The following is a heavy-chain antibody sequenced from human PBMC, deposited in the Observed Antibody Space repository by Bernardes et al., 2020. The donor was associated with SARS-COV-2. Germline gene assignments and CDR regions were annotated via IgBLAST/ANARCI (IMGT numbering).Heavy chain of an antibody. J-gene: IGHJ6*03. CDR2: IYYSGST. D-gene: IGHD2-2*01. CDR1: GGSISSYY. V-gene: IGHV4-59*01. Sequence: NPSLTLTVSGGSISSYYWSWIRQPPGKGLEWIGYIYYSGSTNYNPSLKSRVTISVDTSKNQFSLKLSSVTAADTAVYYCARVVVPAAMGYMDVWGKGTTVTVSS. CDR3: ARVVVPAAMGYMDV.